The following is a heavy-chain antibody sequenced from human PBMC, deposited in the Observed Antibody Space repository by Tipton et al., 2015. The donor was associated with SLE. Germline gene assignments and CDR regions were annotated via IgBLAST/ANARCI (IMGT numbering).Heavy chain of an antibody. CDR3: AKEDYSKSAFDI. D-gene: IGHD2-21*01. Sequence: SVKGRFTISRDNSKNTLYLQMNSLRAEDTAVYYCAKEDYSKSAFDIWGQGTLVTVSS. J-gene: IGHJ3*02. V-gene: IGHV3-30*02.